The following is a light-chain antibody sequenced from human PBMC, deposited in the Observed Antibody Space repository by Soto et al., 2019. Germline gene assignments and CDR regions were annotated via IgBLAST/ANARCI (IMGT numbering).Light chain of an antibody. V-gene: IGKV3-15*01. CDR1: QSVSSS. Sequence: EIVMTQSPATLSVSPGERATLSCRASQSVSSSLAWHQQKPGQAPRLLIYGASTRATGIPARFSGSGSGTEFTLTISSLQSEDFAVYYCQQYNNWPLFTFGPGTKVDIK. CDR3: QQYNNWPLFT. CDR2: GAS. J-gene: IGKJ3*01.